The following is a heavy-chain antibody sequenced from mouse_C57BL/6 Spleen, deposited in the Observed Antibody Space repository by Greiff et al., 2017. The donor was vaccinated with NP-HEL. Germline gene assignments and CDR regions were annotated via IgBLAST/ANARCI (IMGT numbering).Heavy chain of an antibody. J-gene: IGHJ2*01. CDR1: GYTFTSYW. Sequence: QVQLKQPGAELVKPGASVKLSCKASGYTFTSYWMHWVKQRPGRGLEWIGRIDPNSGGTKYNEKFKSKATLTVDKPSSTAYMQLSSLTSEDSAVYYCARRVYGNYLYYFDYWGQGTTLTVSS. V-gene: IGHV1-72*01. CDR2: IDPNSGGT. CDR3: ARRVYGNYLYYFDY. D-gene: IGHD2-1*01.